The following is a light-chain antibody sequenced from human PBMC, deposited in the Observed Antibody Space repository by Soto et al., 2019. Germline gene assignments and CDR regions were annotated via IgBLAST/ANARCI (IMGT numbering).Light chain of an antibody. CDR3: QAWDSNTFYV. V-gene: IGLV3-1*01. CDR2: QDN. Sequence: SYELTQPPSVSVSPGQTASITCSGDKLGDKYACWYQQKPGQSPVLVIYQDNKRPSGIPERFSGSNSGNTATLTISGTQAIDEADYYCQAWDSNTFYVFGSGTKLTVL. CDR1: KLGDKY. J-gene: IGLJ1*01.